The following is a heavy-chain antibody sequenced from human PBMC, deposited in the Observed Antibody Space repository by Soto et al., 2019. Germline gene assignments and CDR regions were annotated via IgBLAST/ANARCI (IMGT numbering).Heavy chain of an antibody. D-gene: IGHD6-13*01. V-gene: IGHV3-30*18. CDR1: GFTFNTYG. Sequence: PGGSLRLSCAASGFTFNTYGMHWVRQAPGKGLEWVAIISSDGSNNYYADSVKGRFTISRDNSKNTLHLQMNSLRAEDTAVYYCAKGSSSWYYPHFDYWGPGTLVTVSS. CDR2: ISSDGSNN. J-gene: IGHJ4*02. CDR3: AKGSSSWYYPHFDY.